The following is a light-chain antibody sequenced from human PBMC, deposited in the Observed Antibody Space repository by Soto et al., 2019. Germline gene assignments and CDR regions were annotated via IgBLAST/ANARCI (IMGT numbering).Light chain of an antibody. J-gene: IGLJ1*01. CDR2: EGS. V-gene: IGLV2-23*01. CDR1: SSDVGSYNL. Sequence: QSALTQPASVSGSPGQSITISCTGTSSDVGSYNLVSWYQQHPVKAPKLMIYEGSKRPSGVSNRFSGSKSGNTASLTISGLQAEDEADYYCCSYAGSSTDVFGTGTKVTVL. CDR3: CSYAGSSTDV.